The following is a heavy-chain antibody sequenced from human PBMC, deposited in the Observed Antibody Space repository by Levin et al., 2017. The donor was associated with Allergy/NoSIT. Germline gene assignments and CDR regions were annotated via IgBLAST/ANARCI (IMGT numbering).Heavy chain of an antibody. CDR3: AREGLWFRAFFGWFDP. CDR1: GFTFSDYY. Sequence: GGSLRLSCAASGFTFSDYYMSWIRQAPGKGLEWISYISSSGGTIYYADSVKGRFTISRDNAKNSLYLQMNSLRAEDTAVYYCAREGLWFRAFFGWFDPWGQGTLVTVSS. J-gene: IGHJ5*02. D-gene: IGHD3-10*01. V-gene: IGHV3-11*01. CDR2: ISSSGGTI.